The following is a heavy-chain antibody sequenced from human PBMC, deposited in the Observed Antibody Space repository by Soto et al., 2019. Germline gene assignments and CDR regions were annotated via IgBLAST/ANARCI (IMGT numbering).Heavy chain of an antibody. V-gene: IGHV3-11*01. CDR3: AKVSPAGDANSFYSGVDV. J-gene: IGHJ6*02. CDR1: GFTFSDYY. CDR2: ISSSGTTI. D-gene: IGHD2-21*02. Sequence: QVQLVESGGGLVKPGGSLRLSCAASGFTFSDYYMSWIRQALGKGLEWVSYISSSGTTIYYADSVKGRFTVSRDNAKNSLYLQMNSLRAEDTAVFYCAKVSPAGDANSFYSGVDVWGQGTTVTVSS.